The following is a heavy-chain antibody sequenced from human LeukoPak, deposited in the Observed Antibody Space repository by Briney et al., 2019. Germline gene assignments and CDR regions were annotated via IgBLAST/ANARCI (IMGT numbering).Heavy chain of an antibody. CDR3: ARAGEVHCSGGSCYSGYFDY. CDR1: GGSISSYC. V-gene: IGHV4-59*01. Sequence: SETLSLTCTVSGGSISSYCWSWIRQPPGKGLEWIGYICYSGSTNYNPSLKSRVTISVDTSKNQFSLKLSSVTAADTAVYYCARAGEVHCSGGSCYSGYFDYWGQGTLVTVSS. D-gene: IGHD2-15*01. J-gene: IGHJ4*02. CDR2: ICYSGST.